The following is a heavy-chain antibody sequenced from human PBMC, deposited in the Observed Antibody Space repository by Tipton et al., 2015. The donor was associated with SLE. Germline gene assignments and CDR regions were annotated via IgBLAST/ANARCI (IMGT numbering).Heavy chain of an antibody. CDR1: GGSISSYY. D-gene: IGHD3-3*01. V-gene: IGHV4-4*07. CDR2: IYSSGST. J-gene: IGHJ4*02. Sequence: TLSLTCIVSGGSISSYYWSWIRQPAGKGLEWIGRIYSSGSTNYNPSLKSRVTMSVDTSKNQFSLKLSSVTAADTAVYYCARSHDYDFWSGYRYWGQGTLVTVSS. CDR3: ARSHDYDFWSGYRY.